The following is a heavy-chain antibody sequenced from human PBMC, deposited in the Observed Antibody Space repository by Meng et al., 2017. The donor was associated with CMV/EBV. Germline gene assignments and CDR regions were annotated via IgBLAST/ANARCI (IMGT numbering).Heavy chain of an antibody. V-gene: IGHV1-18*04. CDR3: AGVGGGNWFDP. Sequence: QVQLAESRAEVSTPGTSVDVSCQAFGYTLTSYGISWVRQSPGQGLEGMRGTSAYNGNTNHAQKLQGRVTMTTDTSTSTDNMELRSLRSDDTAVYYCAGVGGGNWFDPWGQGTLVTVSS. CDR2: TSAYNGNT. D-gene: IGHD3-16*01. CDR1: GYTLTSYG. J-gene: IGHJ5*02.